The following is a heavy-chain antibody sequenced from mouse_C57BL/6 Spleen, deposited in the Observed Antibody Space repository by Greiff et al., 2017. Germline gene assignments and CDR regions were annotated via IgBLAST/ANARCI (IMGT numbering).Heavy chain of an antibody. CDR2: IWRGGST. D-gene: IGHD2-2*01. CDR1: GYSLTSYG. CDR3: ATYGSFAY. V-gene: IGHV2-5*01. J-gene: IGHJ3*01. Sequence: VQLQESGPGLVQPSQSLSITCTVSGYSLTSYGVHWVRQSPGKGLEWLGVIWRGGSTEYNAAFMYRRSITKDNSTSQVFFKMNSLQADDTAIYYCATYGSFAYWGQGTLVTVSA.